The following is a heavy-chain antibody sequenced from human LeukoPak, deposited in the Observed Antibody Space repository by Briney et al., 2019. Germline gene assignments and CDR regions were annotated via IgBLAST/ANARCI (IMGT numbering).Heavy chain of an antibody. V-gene: IGHV1-18*01. Sequence: ASVKVSCKASGYTFTSYVINWVRQATGQGLEWMGWISAYNGNTNYAQKLQGRVTMTTDTSTSTAYMELRSLRSDDTAVYYCARDWLGYCSSTSCGNWFDPWGQGTLVTVSS. CDR2: ISAYNGNT. CDR3: ARDWLGYCSSTSCGNWFDP. J-gene: IGHJ5*02. CDR1: GYTFTSYV. D-gene: IGHD2-2*01.